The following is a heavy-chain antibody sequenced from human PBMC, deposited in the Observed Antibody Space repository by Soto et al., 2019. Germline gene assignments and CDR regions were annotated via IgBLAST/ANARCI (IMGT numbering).Heavy chain of an antibody. J-gene: IGHJ3*02. CDR1: GGSISSGGYY. CDR2: IYYSGST. D-gene: IGHD3-22*01. Sequence: QVQLQESGPGLVKPSQTLSLTCTVSGGSISSGGYYWSWIRQHAGKGLEWIGYIYYSGSTYYNPSLKSRVTISVDTSKNQFSLKLSSVTAADTAVYYCARVDDSTLRGAFDIWGQGTMVTVSS. CDR3: ARVDDSTLRGAFDI. V-gene: IGHV4-31*03.